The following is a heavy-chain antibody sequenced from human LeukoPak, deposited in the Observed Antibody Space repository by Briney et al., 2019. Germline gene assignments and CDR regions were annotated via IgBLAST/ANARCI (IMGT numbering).Heavy chain of an antibody. J-gene: IGHJ4*02. V-gene: IGHV3-21*01. CDR2: ISSSSSYI. D-gene: IGHD2-8*01. CDR1: GFTFSSYS. Sequence: GGSLRLSCAASGFTFSSYSMNWVRQAPGKGLEWVSSISSSSSYIYYADSVKGRFTISRDNAKNSLYLQMNSLRAEDTAVYYCARGDIVLMVYAPKNFDYWGQGTLVTVSS. CDR3: ARGDIVLMVYAPKNFDY.